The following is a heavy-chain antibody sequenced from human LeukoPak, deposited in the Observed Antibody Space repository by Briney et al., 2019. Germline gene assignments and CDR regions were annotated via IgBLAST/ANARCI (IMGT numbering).Heavy chain of an antibody. CDR2: INHSGST. Sequence: SETLSLTCAVYGGSFSGYYWSWIRQPPGKGLEWIGEINHSGSTNYNPSLKSRVTISVDTSKNQFSLKLSSVTAADTAVYYCARGIRRIAADASRFDYWGPETLVTVYS. J-gene: IGHJ4*01. D-gene: IGHD6-13*01. CDR3: ARGIRRIAADASRFDY. V-gene: IGHV4-34*01. CDR1: GGSFSGYY.